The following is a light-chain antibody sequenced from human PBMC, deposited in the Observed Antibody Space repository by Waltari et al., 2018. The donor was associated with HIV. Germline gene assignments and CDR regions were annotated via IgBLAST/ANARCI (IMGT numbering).Light chain of an antibody. V-gene: IGLV2-8*01. CDR1: SSDVGAYNY. J-gene: IGLJ2*01. CDR2: AVT. CDR3: ASHAGSKDV. Sequence: QSALTQPPSASGSPGQSVTISCTGTSSDVGAYNYVSWFQQHPGKAPNLIIYAVTKRPSGVPDRFSGSKSGNTASLTVSGLQAEDEADYYCASHAGSKDVFGGGTRLTVL.